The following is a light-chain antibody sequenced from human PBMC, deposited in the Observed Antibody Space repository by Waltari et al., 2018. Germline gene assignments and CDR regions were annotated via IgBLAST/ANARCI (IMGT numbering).Light chain of an antibody. CDR1: QSLVYSDGNIY. J-gene: IGKJ2*03. V-gene: IGKV2-30*01. Sequence: DVVMTQSPLSLPVTLGQPASISCRSSQSLVYSDGNIYLNWFQQRPGHSPRRIIYKVSRRDAGVPDRFSGSGSGTDFTLRISRVEAEDVGLYFCMQGTNWPQSFGQGTKLEIK. CDR3: MQGTNWPQS. CDR2: KVS.